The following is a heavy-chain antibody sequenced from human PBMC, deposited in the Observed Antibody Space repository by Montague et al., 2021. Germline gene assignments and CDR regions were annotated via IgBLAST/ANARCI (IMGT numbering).Heavy chain of an antibody. J-gene: IGHJ4*02. D-gene: IGHD3-10*01. CDR2: VRHIGST. CDR3: ASDRGPFDY. V-gene: IGHV4-34*01. Sequence: SETLSLTCGVYGGSLSEYYWTWIRQSPEKGLEWIGEVRHIGSTNXNPSLKSRDTMSVDKSKNQFSLKLRSVTAADTAVYYCASDRGPFDYWGQGTVVTVSS. CDR1: GGSLSEYY.